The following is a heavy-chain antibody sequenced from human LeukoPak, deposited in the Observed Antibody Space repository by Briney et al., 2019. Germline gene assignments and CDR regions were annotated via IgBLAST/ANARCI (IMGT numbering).Heavy chain of an antibody. D-gene: IGHD5/OR15-5a*01. V-gene: IGHV4-34*01. CDR2: INHSGST. CDR1: GGSFSGYY. J-gene: IGHJ6*02. CDR3: ARGPVCYYYGMDV. Sequence: SETLSLTCAVYGGSFSGYYWSWIRQPPGKGLEWIGEINHSGSTNYNPSLKSRVTISVDTSKNQFSLKLSSVTAADTAVYYCARGPVCYYYGMDVWGQGTTVTVSS.